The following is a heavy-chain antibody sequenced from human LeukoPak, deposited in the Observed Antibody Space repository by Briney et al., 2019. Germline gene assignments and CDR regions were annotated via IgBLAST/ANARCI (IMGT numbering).Heavy chain of an antibody. CDR1: GRSISSGGYY. CDR3: ARVGTDDGASVNWFDR. Sequence: SDPLSLTCTVSGRSISSGGYYWRWVRQHPGKGLEWIGYIYYSGSTYYNPSLKSRVTISVDTSKNQFSLKLSSVTAADTAVYYCARVGTDDGASVNWFDRWGQGTLVTVSS. D-gene: IGHD4/OR15-4a*01. J-gene: IGHJ5*02. V-gene: IGHV4-31*03. CDR2: IYYSGST.